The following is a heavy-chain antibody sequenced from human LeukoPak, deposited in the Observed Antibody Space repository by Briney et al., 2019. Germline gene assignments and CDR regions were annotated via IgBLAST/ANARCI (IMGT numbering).Heavy chain of an antibody. CDR3: ATDLREWFGELPQDY. J-gene: IGHJ4*02. CDR2: ITGSGGSI. CDR1: GFTFSSNV. Sequence: GGSLRLSCAASGFTFSSNVMSWVRRAPGKGLEWVSSITGSGGSIYYADSVKGRFTSSRDNSKNTLYLQMSSLRAEDTAVYYCATDLREWFGELPQDYWGQGTLVTVSS. D-gene: IGHD3-10*01. V-gene: IGHV3-23*01.